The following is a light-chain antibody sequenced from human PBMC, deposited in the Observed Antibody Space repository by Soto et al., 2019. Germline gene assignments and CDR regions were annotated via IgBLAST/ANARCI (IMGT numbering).Light chain of an antibody. V-gene: IGKV3-20*01. CDR2: GSS. J-gene: IGKJ2*01. CDR1: QSVSNTY. CDR3: QQYGSSPQYT. Sequence: EVVLTQSPGNLSLSPGERATLSCRASQSVSNTYLAWYQQKPGQSPKLLIFGSSDRATGIPDRFSGSGSGKDFTLTISSLEPEDFAVYYCQQYGSSPQYTFGQGTKLEIK.